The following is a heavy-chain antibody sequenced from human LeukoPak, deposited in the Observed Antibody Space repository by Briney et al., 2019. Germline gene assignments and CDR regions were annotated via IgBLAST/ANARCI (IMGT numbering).Heavy chain of an antibody. Sequence: SETLSLSCDLYGGSFSGYYWSWICQPPGKGPEWIGEINHSGSTNYNPSLKSRVTISEDKSRNQFSLRLSSVTAADTAVYYCARVRYDSGSYYYDYWGQGTLVTVSS. V-gene: IGHV4-34*01. CDR2: INHSGST. D-gene: IGHD1-26*01. CDR3: ARVRYDSGSYYYDY. CDR1: GGSFSGYY. J-gene: IGHJ4*02.